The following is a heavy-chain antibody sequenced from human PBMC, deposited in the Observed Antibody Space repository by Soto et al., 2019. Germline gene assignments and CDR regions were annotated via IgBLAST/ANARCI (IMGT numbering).Heavy chain of an antibody. CDR1: GYTFTSYY. J-gene: IGHJ6*03. CDR3: ARGLVDYYYYMDV. D-gene: IGHD2-15*01. CDR2: INPSGGST. Sequence: ASVKVSCKASGYTFTSYYMHWVRQAPGQGLEWMGIINPSGGSTNYNPSLKSRVTISVDTSKNQFSLKLSSVTAADTAVYYCARGLVDYYYYMDVWGKGTTVTVSS. V-gene: IGHV1-46*01.